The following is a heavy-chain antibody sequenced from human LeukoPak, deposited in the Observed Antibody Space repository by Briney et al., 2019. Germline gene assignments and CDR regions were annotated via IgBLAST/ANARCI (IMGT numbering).Heavy chain of an antibody. CDR1: GYTFTSYD. V-gene: IGHV1-8*01. D-gene: IGHD5-18*01. J-gene: IGHJ5*02. Sequence: ASVKVSCKASGYTFTSYDINWVRQATGPGLEWMSWINPNSGNTGYAQKFQGRVTMTRNTSISTAYMELSSLRSEDTAVYYCARGAWIQLWFERGLGFDPWGQGTLVIVSS. CDR2: INPNSGNT. CDR3: ARGAWIQLWFERGLGFDP.